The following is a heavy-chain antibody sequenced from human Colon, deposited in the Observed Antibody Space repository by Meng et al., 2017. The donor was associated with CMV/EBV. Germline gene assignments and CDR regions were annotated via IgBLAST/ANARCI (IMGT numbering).Heavy chain of an antibody. CDR3: AKTGHIKGANFDY. CDR2: IVGSGAST. J-gene: IGHJ4*02. D-gene: IGHD1-1*01. Sequence: GESLKISCAASGFTFSDYGMRWVRQAPGEGREWVSTIVGSGASTFYTDSVMGRFTISRDNSKNTLYLQMNSLRAEDTAIYYCAKTGHIKGANFDYWGRGTVVTVSS. CDR1: GFTFSDYG. V-gene: IGHV3-23*01.